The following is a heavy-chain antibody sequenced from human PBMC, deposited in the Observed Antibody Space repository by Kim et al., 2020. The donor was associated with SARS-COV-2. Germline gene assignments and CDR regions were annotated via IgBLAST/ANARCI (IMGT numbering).Heavy chain of an antibody. J-gene: IGHJ3*02. CDR3: AKLPGSGYDFIPPRLGYCSGGSCYPTDAFDI. CDR1: GFTFSSYG. V-gene: IGHV3-30*18. Sequence: GGSLRLSCAASGFTFSSYGMHWVRQAPGKGLEWVAVISYDGSNKYYADSVKGRFTISRDNSKNTLYLQMNSLRAEDTAVYYCAKLPGSGYDFIPPRLGYCSGGSCYPTDAFDIWGQGTMVTVSS. CDR2: ISYDGSNK. D-gene: IGHD2-15*01.